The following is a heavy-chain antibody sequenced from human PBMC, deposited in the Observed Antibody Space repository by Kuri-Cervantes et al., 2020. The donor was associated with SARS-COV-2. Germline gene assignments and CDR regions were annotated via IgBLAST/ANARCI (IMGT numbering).Heavy chain of an antibody. CDR2: ISAYNGNT. Sequence: ASVKVSCKASGYTFTSYGISWVRQAPGQGLEWMGWISAYNGNTNYAQKLQGRVTMTTDTSTSTAYMELSRLRFDDTAVYYCVRFRYYDSSRNASDMWGQGTMVTVSS. CDR3: VRFRYYDSSRNASDM. J-gene: IGHJ3*02. V-gene: IGHV1-18*01. CDR1: GYTFTSYG. D-gene: IGHD3-22*01.